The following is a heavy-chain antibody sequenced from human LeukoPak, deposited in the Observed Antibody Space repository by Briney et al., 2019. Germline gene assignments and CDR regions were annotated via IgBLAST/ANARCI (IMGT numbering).Heavy chain of an antibody. CDR2: VSAYNGNT. V-gene: IGHV1-18*01. Sequence: GASVKVSCKASGYTFTSYGISWVRQAPGQGLEWMGWVSAYNGNTNYAQKLQGRVTMTTDTSTSTAYMELRSLRSDDTALYYCARQNLPTLYYYGMDVWGQGTTVTVSS. D-gene: IGHD2/OR15-2a*01. CDR3: ARQNLPTLYYYGMDV. CDR1: GYTFTSYG. J-gene: IGHJ6*02.